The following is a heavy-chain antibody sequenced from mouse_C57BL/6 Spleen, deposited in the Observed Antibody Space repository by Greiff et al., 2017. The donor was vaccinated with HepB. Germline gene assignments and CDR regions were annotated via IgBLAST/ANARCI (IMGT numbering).Heavy chain of an antibody. CDR2: IDPSDSYT. Sequence: QVQLQQPGAELVMPGASVKLSCKASGYTFTSYWMHWVKQRPGQGLEWIGEIDPSDSYTNYNQKFKGKSTLTVDKSSSTAYMQLSSLTSEDSAVYYCARGYSQRGAWFAYWGQGTLVTVSA. CDR1: GYTFTSYW. D-gene: IGHD2-12*01. V-gene: IGHV1-69*01. J-gene: IGHJ3*01. CDR3: ARGYSQRGAWFAY.